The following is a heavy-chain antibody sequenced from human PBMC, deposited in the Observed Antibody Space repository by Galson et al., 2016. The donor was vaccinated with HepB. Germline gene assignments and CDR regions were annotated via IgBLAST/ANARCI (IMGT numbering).Heavy chain of an antibody. V-gene: IGHV3-33*06. Sequence: SLRLSCAASGFTFSSYGFHWVRQAPDKGLEWVAVIWHDGSKKYYADSVKGRFTSSRDDSKNTLYLRMDSLRVEDTATYHCTKRCMTNTCHNADDFWGQGTLVTVSS. CDR2: IWHDGSKK. J-gene: IGHJ4*02. CDR1: GFTFSSYG. CDR3: TKRCMTNTCHNADDF. D-gene: IGHD2-8*01.